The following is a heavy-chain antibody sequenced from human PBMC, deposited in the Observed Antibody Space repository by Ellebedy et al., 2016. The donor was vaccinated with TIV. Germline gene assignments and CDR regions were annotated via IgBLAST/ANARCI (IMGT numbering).Heavy chain of an antibody. CDR1: GYRFTSYW. J-gene: IGHJ4*02. V-gene: IGHV5-51*01. D-gene: IGHD3-22*01. CDR2: IYPGDSDT. Sequence: KVSCKGSGYRFTSYWIGWVRQMPGKGLEWMGIIYPGDSDTRYRPSFQGQVTISADKSISTAYLQWSSLKASDTAMYYCARSDSSGYEFDYWGQGTLVTVSS. CDR3: ARSDSSGYEFDY.